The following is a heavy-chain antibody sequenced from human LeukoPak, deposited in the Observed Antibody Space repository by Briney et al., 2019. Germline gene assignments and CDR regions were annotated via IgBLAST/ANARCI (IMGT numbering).Heavy chain of an antibody. CDR2: IYYSGST. Sequence: SETLSLTCTVSAGSVSSHYWSWIRQPPGKGLEWIGYIYYSGSTNYNPSLKSRATISLDTSKNQFSLRLNSVTAADTAVYYCASGRWFDPWGQGTLVTVSS. J-gene: IGHJ5*02. D-gene: IGHD1-1*01. CDR1: AGSVSSHY. V-gene: IGHV4-59*02. CDR3: ASGRWFDP.